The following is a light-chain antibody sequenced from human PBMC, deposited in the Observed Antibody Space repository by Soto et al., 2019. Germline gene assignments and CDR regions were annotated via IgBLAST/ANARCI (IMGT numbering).Light chain of an antibody. Sequence: EIVLTQSPGTLSLSPGERATLSCRASQSVSSSYLAWYQQKPGQAPRLLIYGASSRATGIPDRFSDSGSGTDFTLTISRLEPEDFAVYYCQQYAGSRTFGQGTKVEIK. V-gene: IGKV3-20*01. CDR1: QSVSSSY. J-gene: IGKJ1*01. CDR2: GAS. CDR3: QQYAGSRT.